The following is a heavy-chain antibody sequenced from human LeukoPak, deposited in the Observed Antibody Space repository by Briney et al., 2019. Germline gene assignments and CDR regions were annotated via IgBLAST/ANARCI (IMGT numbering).Heavy chain of an antibody. CDR3: ARDTIAARRGAFDI. CDR1: GYTFPSYF. V-gene: IGHV7-4-1*02. D-gene: IGHD6-6*01. Sequence: ASVKVSCKASGYTFPSYFMHWVRQAPGQGLEWMGWINTNTGNPTYAQGFTGRFVFSLDTSVSTAYLQISSLKAEDTAVYYCARDTIAARRGAFDIWGQGTMVTVSS. J-gene: IGHJ3*02. CDR2: INTNTGNP.